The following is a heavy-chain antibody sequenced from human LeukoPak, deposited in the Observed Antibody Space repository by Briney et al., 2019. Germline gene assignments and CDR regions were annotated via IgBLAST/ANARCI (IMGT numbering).Heavy chain of an antibody. CDR2: ISSRGSTI. J-gene: IGHJ4*02. D-gene: IGHD2-15*01. CDR3: AREYCSGGICYVFDY. Sequence: GGSLRLSCAASGFTFSSYWMHWVRQAPGKGLEWVSYISSRGSTIFYADSVKGRFTISRDNGKNSLYLQMNSLRDEDTAVYYCAREYCSGGICYVFDYWGQGTLVTVSS. V-gene: IGHV3-48*02. CDR1: GFTFSSYW.